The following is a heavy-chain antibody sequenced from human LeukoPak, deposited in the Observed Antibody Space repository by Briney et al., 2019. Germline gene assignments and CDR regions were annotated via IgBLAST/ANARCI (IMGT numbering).Heavy chain of an antibody. CDR1: GYTFTSYY. V-gene: IGHV1-46*01. CDR3: ASETYYYDSSGYPRPGYFDY. D-gene: IGHD3-22*01. Sequence: ASVKVSCTASGYTFTSYYMHWVRQAPGQGLEWMGIINPSGGSTSYAQKFQGRVTMTRDTSTSTVYMELSSLRSEDTAVYYCASETYYYDSSGYPRPGYFDYWGQGTLVTVSS. J-gene: IGHJ4*02. CDR2: INPSGGST.